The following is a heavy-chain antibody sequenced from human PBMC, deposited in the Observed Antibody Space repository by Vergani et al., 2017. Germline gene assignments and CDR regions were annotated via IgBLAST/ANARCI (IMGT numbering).Heavy chain of an antibody. Sequence: QVQLVESGGGVVQPGRSLRLSCAASGFTFSSYAMHWVRQAPGKGLEWEAVISYDGSNKYYADSVKGRFTISRDNSKNTLYLQMNSLRAEDTAVYYCARDLPSEYWGQGTLVTVSS. CDR2: ISYDGSNK. J-gene: IGHJ4*02. CDR1: GFTFSSYA. CDR3: ARDLPSEY. V-gene: IGHV3-30*04.